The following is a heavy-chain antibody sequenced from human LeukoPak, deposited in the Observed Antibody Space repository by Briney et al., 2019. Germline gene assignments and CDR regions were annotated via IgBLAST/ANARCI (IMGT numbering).Heavy chain of an antibody. V-gene: IGHV3-53*01. CDR2: IYSGGST. J-gene: IGHJ6*04. CDR1: GFTVSSNY. Sequence: GGSLRLSCAASGFTVSSNYMSWVRQAPGKGLEWVSVIYSGGSTYYADSVKGRFTIFRDNSKNTLYLQMNSLRAEDTAVYYCAREVVVVVAATPYYYYYGMDVWGKGTTVTVSS. CDR3: AREVVVVVAATPYYYYYGMDV. D-gene: IGHD2-15*01.